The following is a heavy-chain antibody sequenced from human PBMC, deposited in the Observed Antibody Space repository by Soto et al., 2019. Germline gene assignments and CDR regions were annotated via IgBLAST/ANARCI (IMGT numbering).Heavy chain of an antibody. J-gene: IGHJ5*02. Sequence: ASVKVSCKTSGYTFSNYGITWVRQAPGQPLEWLGWISLYSDGTNYAQKFQGRVSMTTDTSTTTAYMELRSLRSDDTAVYYCAKVVTGPQAWFGPWGQGTLVTVSS. D-gene: IGHD2-2*01. CDR3: AKVVTGPQAWFGP. CDR1: GYTFSNYG. V-gene: IGHV1-18*01. CDR2: ISLYSDGT.